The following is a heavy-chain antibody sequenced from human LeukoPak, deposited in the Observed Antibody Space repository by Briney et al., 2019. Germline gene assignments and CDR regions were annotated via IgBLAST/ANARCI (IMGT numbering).Heavy chain of an antibody. CDR3: ARVGYCSSTSRYRILKLHWFDP. Sequence: SETLSLTCAVYGGSFSGYYWSWIRQPPGKGLEWIGEINHSGSTNYNPSLKSRVTISVDTSKNQFSLKLSSVTAADTAVYYCARVGYCSSTSRYRILKLHWFDPWGQGTLVTVSS. D-gene: IGHD2-2*01. CDR2: INHSGST. J-gene: IGHJ5*02. CDR1: GGSFSGYY. V-gene: IGHV4-34*01.